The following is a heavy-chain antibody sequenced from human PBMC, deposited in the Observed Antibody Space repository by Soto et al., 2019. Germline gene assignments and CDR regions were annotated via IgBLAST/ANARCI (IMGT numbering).Heavy chain of an antibody. Sequence: SETLSLTCAVFGGSFSDSYWSWIRQSPGKGLEWIGEITNSGRIYYNPSLESRIIISGDMSKSQFSLEMRSVTAADMATYYCARGRPAIATRWFDSWSQGTLVTV. CDR3: ARGRPAIATRWFDS. D-gene: IGHD2-2*01. CDR1: GGSFSDSY. CDR2: ITNSGRI. J-gene: IGHJ5*01. V-gene: IGHV4-34*01.